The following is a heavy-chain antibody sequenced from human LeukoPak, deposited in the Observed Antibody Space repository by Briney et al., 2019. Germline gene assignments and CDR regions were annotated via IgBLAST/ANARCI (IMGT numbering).Heavy chain of an antibody. CDR2: ISGSGGST. CDR3: AKRVAAGGKYFDY. V-gene: IGHV3-23*01. CDR1: GFTFSSYG. Sequence: PGGSLRLSCAASGFTFSSYGMSWVRQAPGKGLEWVSAISGSGGSTYYADSVKGRFTISRDNSRNTVYLQMNSLRAEDTAVYSCAKRVAAGGKYFDYWGQGTLVTVSS. J-gene: IGHJ4*02. D-gene: IGHD6-13*01.